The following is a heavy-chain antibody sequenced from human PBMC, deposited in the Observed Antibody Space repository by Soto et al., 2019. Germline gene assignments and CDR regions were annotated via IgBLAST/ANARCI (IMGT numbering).Heavy chain of an antibody. Sequence: PGGSLRLSCVASGFSFDKYAMAWVRQAPGKGLEWVSHVAAGGGHTCYAESVKGRFTVSRDNAKNTLYLQMNSLRAEDTAVYYCARARVDTAMVMAYWGQGALVTVSS. D-gene: IGHD5-18*01. V-gene: IGHV3-23*01. J-gene: IGHJ4*02. CDR3: ARARVDTAMVMAY. CDR2: VAAGGGHT. CDR1: GFSFDKYA.